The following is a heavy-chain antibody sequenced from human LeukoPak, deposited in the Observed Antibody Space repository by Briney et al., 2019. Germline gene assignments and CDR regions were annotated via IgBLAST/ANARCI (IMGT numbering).Heavy chain of an antibody. V-gene: IGHV3-9*01. CDR3: AKAARGYDPLDY. CDR1: GFTFDDYA. D-gene: IGHD2-15*01. CDR2: ISWNGGSI. J-gene: IGHJ4*02. Sequence: PGGSLRLSCAASGFTFDDYAMHWVRQAPGKGLEWVSGISWNGGSIGYADSVKGRFTISRDNAKNSLYLQMNSLRAEDTALYYCAKAARGYDPLDYWGQGTLVTVSS.